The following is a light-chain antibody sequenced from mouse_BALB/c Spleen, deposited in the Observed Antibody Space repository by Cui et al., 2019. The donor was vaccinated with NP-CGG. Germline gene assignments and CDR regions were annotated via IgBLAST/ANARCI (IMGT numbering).Light chain of an antibody. CDR3: ALWYSNHWV. V-gene: IGLV1*01. J-gene: IGLJ1*01. CDR1: TGAVTTINY. CDR2: GTN. Sequence: HAVAHQASPPTTSPGERVTLTCRSSTGAVTTINYANWVQEKPDHLFTGLIGGTNNRAPGVPARFSGSLIGDKAALTITGAQTEDEAIYFCALWYSNHWVFGGGTKLTVL.